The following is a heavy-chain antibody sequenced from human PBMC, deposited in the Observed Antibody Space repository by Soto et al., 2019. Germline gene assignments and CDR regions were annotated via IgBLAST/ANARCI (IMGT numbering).Heavy chain of an antibody. J-gene: IGHJ6*02. CDR3: ARRSIAARPERYFYYYYGMDV. CDR2: IYYSGST. CDR1: GGSISSSSYY. Sequence: SETLSLTCTVSGGSISSSSYYWGWIRQPPGKGLEWIGSIYYSGSTYYNPSLKSRVTISVDTSKNQFSLKLSSVTAADTAVYYCARRSIAARPERYFYYYYGMDVWGQGTTVTVSS. V-gene: IGHV4-39*01. D-gene: IGHD6-6*01.